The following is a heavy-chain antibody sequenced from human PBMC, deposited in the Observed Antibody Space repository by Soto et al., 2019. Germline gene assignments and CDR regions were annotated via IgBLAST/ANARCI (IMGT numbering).Heavy chain of an antibody. D-gene: IGHD2-2*01. V-gene: IGHV1-58*02. CDR2: IVVGSGNT. CDR3: AAGGTYCSHTSCRDRYSDDY. CDR1: GFTFTSSA. J-gene: IGHJ4*02. Sequence: GASVKVSCKASGFTFTSSAMQWVRQARGQRLEWIGWIVVGSGNTNYAQKFQERVTITRDMSTSTAYMELSSLRCEDTAVYYCAAGGTYCSHTSCRDRYSDDYWSQGTLVTVSS.